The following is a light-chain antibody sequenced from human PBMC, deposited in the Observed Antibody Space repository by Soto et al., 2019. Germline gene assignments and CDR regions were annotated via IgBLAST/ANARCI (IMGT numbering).Light chain of an antibody. Sequence: QSALTQPASVSGPPGQSITISCTGTSSDVGVYKYVSWYQQHPGKVPKLMIYEVSNRPSGVSDRFSGSKSGNTASLTISGLQAEDEADYYCSSYTSSSTQVFCGGTKLTVL. CDR3: SSYTSSSTQV. CDR1: SSDVGVYKY. V-gene: IGLV2-14*01. CDR2: EVS. J-gene: IGLJ2*01.